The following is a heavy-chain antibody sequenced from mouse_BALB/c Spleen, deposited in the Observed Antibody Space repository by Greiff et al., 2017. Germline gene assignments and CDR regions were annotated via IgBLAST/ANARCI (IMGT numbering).Heavy chain of an antibody. J-gene: IGHJ3*01. CDR3: ARGGPGFAY. Sequence: DVKLVESGPGLVKPSQSLSLTCSVTGYSITSGYYWNWIRQFPGNKLEWMGYISYDGSNNYNPSLKNRISITRDTSKNQFFLKLNSVTTEDTATYYCARGGPGFAYWGQGTLVTVSA. CDR2: ISYDGSN. CDR1: GYSITSGYY. V-gene: IGHV3-6*02.